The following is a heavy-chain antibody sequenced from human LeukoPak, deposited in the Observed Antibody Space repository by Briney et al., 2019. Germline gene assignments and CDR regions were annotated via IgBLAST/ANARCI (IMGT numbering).Heavy chain of an antibody. Sequence: GGSLRLSCIASRFAFSDYYMSWIRQAPGKGLEWVSAISGSGGSTYYADSVKGRFTISRDNSKNTLYLQMNSLRAEDTAVYYCAKAAYSSGWQGVYFDYWGQGTLVTVSS. J-gene: IGHJ4*02. V-gene: IGHV3-23*01. CDR2: ISGSGGST. CDR1: RFAFSDYY. CDR3: AKAAYSSGWQGVYFDY. D-gene: IGHD6-19*01.